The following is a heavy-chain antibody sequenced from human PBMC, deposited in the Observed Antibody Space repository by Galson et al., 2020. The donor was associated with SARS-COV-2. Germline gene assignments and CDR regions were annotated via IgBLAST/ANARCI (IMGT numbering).Heavy chain of an antibody. CDR1: GFTFSSYG. CDR2: IWYDGSNK. CDR3: AKDLGFGYDSSPGDDY. D-gene: IGHD3-22*01. Sequence: GSLRLSCAASGFTFSSYGMHWVRQAPGKGLEWGAVIWYDGSNKYYADSVKGRFTISRDNSKNTLYLQMNSLRAEDTAVYYCAKDLGFGYDSSPGDDYWGQGTLVTVSS. J-gene: IGHJ4*02. V-gene: IGHV3-33*06.